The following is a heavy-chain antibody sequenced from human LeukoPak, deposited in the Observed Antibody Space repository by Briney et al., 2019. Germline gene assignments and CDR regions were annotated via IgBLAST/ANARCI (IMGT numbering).Heavy chain of an antibody. Sequence: PGGSLRLSCAASGFTLSSYAMSWVRQAPGKGLGWVSSISASGGSTNYADSVKGRFTISRDNSKNTLYLQMNSLRAEDTAVYYCARDREYYYDSSGYYWRDYWGQGTLVTVSS. CDR2: ISASGGST. J-gene: IGHJ4*02. V-gene: IGHV3-23*01. D-gene: IGHD3-22*01. CDR1: GFTLSSYA. CDR3: ARDREYYYDSSGYYWRDY.